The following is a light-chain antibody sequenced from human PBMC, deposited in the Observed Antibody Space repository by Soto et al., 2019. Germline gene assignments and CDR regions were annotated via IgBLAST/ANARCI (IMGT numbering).Light chain of an antibody. CDR1: SSNIETNT. J-gene: IGLJ2*01. CDR3: AVWDDNLSGMI. V-gene: IGLV1-44*01. CDR2: NNN. Sequence: QLVLTQPPSASGTPGQRVTISCSGSSSNIETNTVDWYQHLPGTAPKVLIFNNNQRPSGVPDRFSGSKSGTSASLAISGLQSEDEAHYYCAVWDDNLSGMIFGGGTKVTVL.